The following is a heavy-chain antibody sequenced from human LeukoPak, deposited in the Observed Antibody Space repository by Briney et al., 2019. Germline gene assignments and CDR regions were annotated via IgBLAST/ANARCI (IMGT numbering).Heavy chain of an antibody. V-gene: IGHV1-8*01. D-gene: IGHD3-9*01. CDR3: ARVLRYFDWLLPFDY. CDR1: GYTFTSYD. J-gene: IGHJ4*02. CDR2: MNPNSGNT. Sequence: ASVKVSCKASGYTFTSYDINWVRQATGQGIEWMGWMNPNSGNTGYAQKFQGRVTMTRNTSISTAYMELSSLRSEDTAVYYCARVLRYFDWLLPFDYWGQGTLVTVSS.